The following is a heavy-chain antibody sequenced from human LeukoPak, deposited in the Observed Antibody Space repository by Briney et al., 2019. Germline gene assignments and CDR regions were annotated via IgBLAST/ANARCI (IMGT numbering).Heavy chain of an antibody. V-gene: IGHV3-33*01. Sequence: GGSLRLSCAASGFTFSDYGIHWVRQAPGQGLEWVALIWYDGSKKYYADSVKGRFTISRDNTKNTLYPQLNSLRADDTAVYYCARAHSSSSTFDLWGQGTLVTVSS. CDR2: IWYDGSKK. D-gene: IGHD6-6*01. CDR1: GFTFSDYG. J-gene: IGHJ4*02. CDR3: ARAHSSSSTFDL.